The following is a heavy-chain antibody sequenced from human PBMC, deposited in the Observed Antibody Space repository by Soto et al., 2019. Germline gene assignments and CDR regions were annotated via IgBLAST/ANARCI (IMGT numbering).Heavy chain of an antibody. CDR3: PRGSLVYAILYEFDY. D-gene: IGHD2-8*01. CDR2: INHSGST. V-gene: IGHV4-34*01. J-gene: IGHJ4*02. Sequence: QVQLQQWGAGLLKPSETLSLTCADYGGSFSGYYWSWIRQPPGKGLEWIGEINHSGSTNYNPSLKSRVTISVDTSKNQFSLKLSSVTAADTAVYYCPRGSLVYAILYEFDYWGQGTLVTVSS. CDR1: GGSFSGYY.